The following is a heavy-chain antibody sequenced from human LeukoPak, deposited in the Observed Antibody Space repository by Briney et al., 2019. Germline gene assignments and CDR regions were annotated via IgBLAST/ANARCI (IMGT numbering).Heavy chain of an antibody. CDR3: AKPGPLWQYYFDY. D-gene: IGHD2-21*01. CDR1: GFTFSTYA. CDR2: ISSDGDST. Sequence: QPGGSLRLSCSASGFTFSTYAMHWVRQAPGKGLEYVSAISSDGDSTYNADSVKGRFTISRDNSKNTLYLQMNSLRVEDTAVYYCAKPGPLWQYYFDYWGQGSRVTVSS. J-gene: IGHJ4*02. V-gene: IGHV3-64*04.